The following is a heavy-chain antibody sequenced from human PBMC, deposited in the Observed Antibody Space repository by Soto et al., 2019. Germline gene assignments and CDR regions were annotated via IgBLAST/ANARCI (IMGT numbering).Heavy chain of an antibody. CDR1: GYTFTSYG. V-gene: IGHV1-18*01. Sequence: ASVKVSCKASGYTFTSYGISWVRQAPGQGLEWMGWISAYNGNTNYAQKLQGRVTMTTDTSTSTAYMELRSLRSDDTAVYYCARDSVSYDGFIRCDYWGQGALVTVSS. CDR3: ARDSVSYDGFIRCDY. J-gene: IGHJ4*02. CDR2: ISAYNGNT. D-gene: IGHD1-26*01.